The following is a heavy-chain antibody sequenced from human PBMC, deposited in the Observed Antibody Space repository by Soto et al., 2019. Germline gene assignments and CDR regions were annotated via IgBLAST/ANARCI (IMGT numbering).Heavy chain of an antibody. D-gene: IGHD2-15*01. CDR1: GYTFTNYG. CDR2: IIASIGIA. V-gene: IGHV1-69*04. CDR3: ARYCSGGSCPLGDAFDI. Sequence: SVKVSCKASGYTFTNYGISWVRQAPGQGLEWMGRIIASIGIAHYAQNFLGRVTMTADKSTSTAYMELSSLRSEDTAVYYCARYCSGGSCPLGDAFDIWGQGTMVTVSS. J-gene: IGHJ3*02.